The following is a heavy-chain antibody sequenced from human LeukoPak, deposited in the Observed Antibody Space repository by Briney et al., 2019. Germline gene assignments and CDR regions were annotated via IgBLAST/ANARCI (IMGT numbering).Heavy chain of an antibody. Sequence: GGSLRLSCAASGFTFSSYTMSWVRQAPGKGLDWVSSISGSDGSTYYADSVKGRFTISRDNSKNTLYLQMNSLRADDTAVYYCAKNFWSDKYYYYYMDVWGKGTTVTVSS. CDR1: GFTFSSYT. J-gene: IGHJ6*03. D-gene: IGHD3-3*01. CDR3: AKNFWSDKYYYYYMDV. V-gene: IGHV3-23*01. CDR2: ISGSDGST.